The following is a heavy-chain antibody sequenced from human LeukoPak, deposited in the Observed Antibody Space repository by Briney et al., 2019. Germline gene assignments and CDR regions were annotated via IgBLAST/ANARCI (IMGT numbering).Heavy chain of an antibody. D-gene: IGHD5-24*01. J-gene: IGHJ4*02. CDR3: ARAPLGYNGYYFDY. CDR2: ISWNSGSI. Sequence: GGSLRLSCAASGFTFDDYAMHWVRQAPGKGLEWVSGISWNSGSIGYADSVKGRFTISRDNAKDSLYLQMNSLRDEDTAVYYCARAPLGYNGYYFDYWGQGTLVTVSS. V-gene: IGHV3-9*01. CDR1: GFTFDDYA.